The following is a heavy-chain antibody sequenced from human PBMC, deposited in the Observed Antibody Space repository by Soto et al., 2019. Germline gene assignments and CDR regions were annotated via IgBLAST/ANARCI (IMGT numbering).Heavy chain of an antibody. CDR1: GYTFTSYA. CDR2: ISAYSGNT. J-gene: IGHJ4*02. D-gene: IGHD4-17*01. Sequence: QVQLVQSGAEVKKPGASVKVSCKASGYTFTSYAFNWVRQAPGRGLEWMGWISAYSGNTNYAQKFQGRVTMTTDTSTSTAYMELRSLRSEDTAGYDCARDQTVLDYWGQGTLVTVSS. CDR3: ARDQTVLDY. V-gene: IGHV1-18*04.